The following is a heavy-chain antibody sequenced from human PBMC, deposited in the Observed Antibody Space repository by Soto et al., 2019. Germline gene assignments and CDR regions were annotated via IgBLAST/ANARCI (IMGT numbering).Heavy chain of an antibody. J-gene: IGHJ4*02. CDR2: ISYSWTT. D-gene: IGHD2-2*01. CDR1: GGSISSGGYY. V-gene: IGHV4-30-4*01. CDR3: GTVRASWYIDY. Sequence: QVQLQESGPGLVKPSQTLSLSCTVSGGSISSGGYYWSWIRQSPGKGLEWIAYISYSWTTYYNPSLKSRVSISADTCKNQFSLELKSVTVADTAVYYCGTVRASWYIDYWGQGTLVTVSS.